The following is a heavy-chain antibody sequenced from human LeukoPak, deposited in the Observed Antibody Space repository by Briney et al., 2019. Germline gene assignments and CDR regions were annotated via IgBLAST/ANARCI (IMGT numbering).Heavy chain of an antibody. CDR1: GFTFSSYS. J-gene: IGHJ6*02. V-gene: IGHV3-21*01. CDR3: ARDTGGYDVLTGNHGGSAYYNGMDL. D-gene: IGHD3-9*01. CDR2: ITSGSSYI. Sequence: GGSLRLSCAASGFTFSSYSMNWVRQAPGKGLEWVSSITSGSSYIYYADSVRGRFTISRNNAKNALFLQMNSLRGEDTAVYYCARDTGGYDVLTGNHGGSAYYNGMDLWGQGTTVTVSS.